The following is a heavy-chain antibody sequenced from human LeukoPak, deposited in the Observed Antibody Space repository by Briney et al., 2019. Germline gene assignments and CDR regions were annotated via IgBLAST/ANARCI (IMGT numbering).Heavy chain of an antibody. CDR3: GSSSRSTMVRGVI. D-gene: IGHD3-10*01. CDR1: GFTFSSYA. Sequence: GGSLRLSCAASGFTFSSYAMSWVRQAPGKGLEWVSAISGSGGSTYYADSVKGRFTISRDNSKNTLYLQMNSLGAEDTAVYYCGSSSRSTMVRGVIWGQGTLVTVSS. J-gene: IGHJ4*02. CDR2: ISGSGGST. V-gene: IGHV3-23*01.